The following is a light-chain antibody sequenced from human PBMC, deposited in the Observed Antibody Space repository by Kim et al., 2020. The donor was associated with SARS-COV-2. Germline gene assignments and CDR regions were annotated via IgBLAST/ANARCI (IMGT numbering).Light chain of an antibody. CDR3: QKYNSAPWT. V-gene: IGKV1-27*01. J-gene: IGKJ1*01. Sequence: DIQMTQSPSSLSASVGDRVIITCRASQGISNYLAWYQQKPGKVPKVLIYAASTLQSGVPSRFSGSGSGTDFTLTISSLQPEDVATYYCQKYNSAPWTFGQGTKVDIK. CDR1: QGISNY. CDR2: AAS.